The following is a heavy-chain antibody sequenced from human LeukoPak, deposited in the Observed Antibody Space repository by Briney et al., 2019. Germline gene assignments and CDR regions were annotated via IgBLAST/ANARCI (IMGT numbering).Heavy chain of an antibody. CDR2: RYYSGDN. CDR3: ARHRLEGDTFDI. CDR1: GGSITNSSYY. Sequence: SETLSLTCTVSGGSITNSSYYWAWIRQPPGKGLEWIGSRYYSGDNYYSPSLKSRVTISVDTSRNEFALKLNSVTAADTAVYFCARHRLEGDTFDIWGQGTKVTVSS. D-gene: IGHD3-3*01. V-gene: IGHV4-39*01. J-gene: IGHJ3*02.